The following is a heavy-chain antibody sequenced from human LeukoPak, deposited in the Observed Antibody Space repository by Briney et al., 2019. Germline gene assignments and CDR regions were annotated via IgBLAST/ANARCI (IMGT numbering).Heavy chain of an antibody. Sequence: PSETLSLTCTVSGGSISSYYWSWTRQPPGKGLEWIGYIYYSGSTNYNPSLKSRVTISVDTSKNQFSLKLSSVTAADTAVYYCARACSGGSCPIDHWGQGTLVTVSS. CDR1: GGSISSYY. CDR2: IYYSGST. CDR3: ARACSGGSCPIDH. J-gene: IGHJ4*02. V-gene: IGHV4-59*01. D-gene: IGHD2-15*01.